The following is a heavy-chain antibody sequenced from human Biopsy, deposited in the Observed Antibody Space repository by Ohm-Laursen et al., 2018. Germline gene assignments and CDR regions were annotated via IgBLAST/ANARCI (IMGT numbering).Heavy chain of an antibody. CDR1: GYTFTGYH. CDR2: INAKTGDT. D-gene: IGHD2-21*02. CDR3: AADSENCGGDCYIY. V-gene: IGHV1-2*02. J-gene: IGHJ4*02. Sequence: ASVKVSCKASGYTFTGYHVHWVRQAPGQGLEWMGWINAKTGDTNYAQKFQGNITMTEDTSADTAYMELRGLRSEDAAVYYCAADSENCGGDCYIYWGQGTQVTVSS.